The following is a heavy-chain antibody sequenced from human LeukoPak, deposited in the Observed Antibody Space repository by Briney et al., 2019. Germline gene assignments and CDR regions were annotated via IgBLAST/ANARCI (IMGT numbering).Heavy chain of an antibody. CDR3: ARGRVPPPDFWSGYYSRRWVAYFDY. D-gene: IGHD3-3*01. J-gene: IGHJ4*02. CDR1: GGSFSGYY. V-gene: IGHV4-34*01. Sequence: SETLSLTCAVYGGSFSGYYWSWIRQPPGKGLEWIGEINHSGSTNYSPSLKSRVTISVDTSKNQFSLKLSSVTAADTAVYYCARGRVPPPDFWSGYYSRRWVAYFDYWGQGTLVTVSS. CDR2: INHSGST.